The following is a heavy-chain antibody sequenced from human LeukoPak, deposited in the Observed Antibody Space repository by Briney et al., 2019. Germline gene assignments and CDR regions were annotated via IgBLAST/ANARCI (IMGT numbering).Heavy chain of an antibody. CDR2: ISGSGHST. D-gene: IGHD2-21*01. J-gene: IGHJ5*01. CDR1: GFTFSNYA. CDR3: ARASCGGNCYYMFDS. Sequence: EGSLRLSCAASGFTFSNYAMSWVRQAPGKGLEWVSAISGSGHSTHYADSVKGRFTISRDNSKNTLYLQMHSPRAEDTAVYYCARASCGGNCYYMFDSWGQGTQVTVSS. V-gene: IGHV3-23*01.